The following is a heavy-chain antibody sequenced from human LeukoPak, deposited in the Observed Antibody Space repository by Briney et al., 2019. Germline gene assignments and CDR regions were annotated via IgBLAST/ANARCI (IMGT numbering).Heavy chain of an antibody. CDR2: INSDARNT. Sequence: GGSLRLSCAASGFTFSSYWMYWVRQAPGKGLVWVSRINSDARNTNYADAVQGRFTISRDNAKNTLYLQMNSLRVEDTAVYYCASGIGVGDSFDIWGQGTMVTVSS. CDR3: ASGIGVGDSFDI. V-gene: IGHV3-74*01. D-gene: IGHD3-3*01. J-gene: IGHJ3*02. CDR1: GFTFSSYW.